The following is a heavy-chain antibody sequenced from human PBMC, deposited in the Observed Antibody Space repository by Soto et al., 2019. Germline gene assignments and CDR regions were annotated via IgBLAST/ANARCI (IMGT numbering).Heavy chain of an antibody. D-gene: IGHD6-13*01. V-gene: IGHV3-11*01. Sequence: GGSLRLSCAASGFTLSDYYMSWFRQAPGKGLEWVSYISGSGSTIHDADSVKGRFTISRDNAKNSLYLQMNSLRAEDTAVYYCARVGSIAAAGTPDYWGQGTLVTVSS. CDR1: GFTLSDYY. CDR2: ISGSGSTI. J-gene: IGHJ4*02. CDR3: ARVGSIAAAGTPDY.